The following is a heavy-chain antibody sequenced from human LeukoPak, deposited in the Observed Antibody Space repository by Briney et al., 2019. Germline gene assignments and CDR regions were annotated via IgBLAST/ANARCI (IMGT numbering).Heavy chain of an antibody. V-gene: IGHV1-69*13. CDR1: GGTFSSYA. Sequence: SVKVSCMASGGTFSSYAISWVRQAPGQGLEWMGGIIPIFGTANYAQKFQGRVTITADESTSTAYMELSSLRSDDSAMYYCAREDYGGLGYFDLWGRGTLVVVSS. CDR2: IIPIFGTA. CDR3: AREDYGGLGYFDL. D-gene: IGHD4-23*01. J-gene: IGHJ2*01.